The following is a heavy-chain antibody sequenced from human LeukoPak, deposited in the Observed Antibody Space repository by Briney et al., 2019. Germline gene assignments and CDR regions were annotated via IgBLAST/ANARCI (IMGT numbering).Heavy chain of an antibody. Sequence: GQSLTLSCAASGFTISSNYFSWVCHAQGPGQELDSVIYSGRSTYYADTVKGRFTISRDNSKNTLYLQMNSPRAEDTAVYYCARDLRPNYYYYGMDVWGQGTTVTVSS. D-gene: IGHD5/OR15-5a*01. V-gene: IGHV3-53*01. CDR2: IYSGRST. CDR3: ARDLRPNYYYYGMDV. J-gene: IGHJ6*02. CDR1: GFTISSNY.